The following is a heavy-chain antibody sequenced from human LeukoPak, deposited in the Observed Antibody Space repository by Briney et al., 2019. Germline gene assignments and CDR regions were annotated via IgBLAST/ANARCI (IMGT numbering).Heavy chain of an antibody. J-gene: IGHJ5*02. Sequence: PSETLSLTCTVSGGSVSTSDSFWDWIRQPPGKGLEWIGEINHSGSTNYNPSLKSRVTISVDTSKNQFSLKLSSVTAADTAVYYCARGLGSGWLARRHWFDPWGQGTLVTVSS. V-gene: IGHV4-39*07. CDR2: INHSGST. CDR1: GGSVSTSDSF. D-gene: IGHD6-19*01. CDR3: ARGLGSGWLARRHWFDP.